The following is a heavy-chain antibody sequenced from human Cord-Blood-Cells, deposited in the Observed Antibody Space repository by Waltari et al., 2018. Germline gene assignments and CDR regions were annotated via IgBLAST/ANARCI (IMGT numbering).Heavy chain of an antibody. D-gene: IGHD3-10*01. CDR3: ARGFVYYYGSGSYLGAFDI. CDR1: GGSISSSNW. V-gene: IGHV4-4*02. J-gene: IGHJ3*02. Sequence: QVQLQESGPGLVKPSGTLSLTCAVSGGSISSSNWWSWVRQPPGKGLEWIGEIYHSGSTNYNPSLKSRVTISVNKSKNQFSLKLSSVTAADTAVYYCARGFVYYYGSGSYLGAFDIWGQGTMVTVSS. CDR2: IYHSGST.